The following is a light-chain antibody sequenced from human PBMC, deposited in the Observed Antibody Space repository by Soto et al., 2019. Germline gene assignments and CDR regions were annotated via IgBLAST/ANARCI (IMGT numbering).Light chain of an antibody. CDR2: DAA. Sequence: DIQLTQSPSTLSASVGDRVTITFRASQSIRVWLAWYQQKSGKAPKLLIQDAAKLESGVPSRFSGSGSGTEFTLTISSLQPDDVATYYCQQYNSWWAFGQGTKVDI. V-gene: IGKV1-5*01. CDR3: QQYNSWWA. CDR1: QSIRVW. J-gene: IGKJ1*01.